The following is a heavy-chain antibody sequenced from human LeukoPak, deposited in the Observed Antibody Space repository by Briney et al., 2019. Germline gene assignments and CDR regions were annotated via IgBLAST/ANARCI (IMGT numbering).Heavy chain of an antibody. Sequence: SETLSLTCTVSGGSISSGAYYWGWIRQPPGKGLEWIGSIYYSGSTYYNPSLKSRLTISVDTSKKQFSLKLSSVTAADTAVYYCARQSEVRGRAYDYWGQGTLVTVSS. D-gene: IGHD3-10*01. V-gene: IGHV4-39*01. CDR3: ARQSEVRGRAYDY. CDR1: GGSISSGAYY. J-gene: IGHJ4*02. CDR2: IYYSGST.